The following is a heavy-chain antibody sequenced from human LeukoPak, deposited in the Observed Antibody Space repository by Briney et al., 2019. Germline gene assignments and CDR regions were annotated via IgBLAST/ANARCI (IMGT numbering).Heavy chain of an antibody. Sequence: GSLRLSCAASGFPFNSFWMHCVRQATGKGLVWVSDMNEYSTTIRYADSVKGRFTISRNNAKSILYLQMNNLRAEDTAMYFCARGGVTPVDHWGQGTLVTVSS. D-gene: IGHD5-18*01. CDR3: ARGGVTPVDH. V-gene: IGHV3-74*01. J-gene: IGHJ4*02. CDR1: GFPFNSFW. CDR2: MNEYSTTI.